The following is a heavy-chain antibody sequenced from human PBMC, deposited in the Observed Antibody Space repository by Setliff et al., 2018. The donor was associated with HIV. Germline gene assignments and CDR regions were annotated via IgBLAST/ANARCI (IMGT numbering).Heavy chain of an antibody. D-gene: IGHD3-16*02. CDR2: IYYSGST. V-gene: IGHV4-31*03. CDR1: GGSISSGGYY. Sequence: SETLSLTCTVSGGSISSGGYYWSWIRQHPGKGLEWIGYIYYSGSTYYNPSLKSRVTIPVDTSKNQFSLKLSSVTAADTAVYYCARAAPYYDYVWGSYRHFDYWGQGTLVTVSS. CDR3: ARAAPYYDYVWGSYRHFDY. J-gene: IGHJ4*02.